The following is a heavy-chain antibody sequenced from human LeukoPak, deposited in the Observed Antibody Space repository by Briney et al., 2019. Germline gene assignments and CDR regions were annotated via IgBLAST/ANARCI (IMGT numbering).Heavy chain of an antibody. CDR1: GGTFSSYA. CDR2: IIPIFGIA. J-gene: IGHJ3*02. CDR3: ARDADDAFDI. Sequence: GASVKVSCKASGGTFSSYAISWVRQAPGQGLEWMGRIIPIFGIANYAQKFQGRVTITADKSTSTAYMELSSLRSEDTAVYYCARDADDAFDIWGQGTMVTVSS. V-gene: IGHV1-69*04.